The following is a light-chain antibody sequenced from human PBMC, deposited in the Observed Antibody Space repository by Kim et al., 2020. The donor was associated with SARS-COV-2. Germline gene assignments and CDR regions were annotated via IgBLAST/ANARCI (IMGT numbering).Light chain of an antibody. CDR2: VAS. V-gene: IGKV1-17*03. CDR3: LQHNDYPRT. CDR1: QGISNY. Sequence: DIQMTQSPSAMSASVRDRVTITCRVSQGISNYLAWFQQKPGKVPKRLIYVASSLQSGVPSRFSGSGSGTEFTLTISSLQPEDFATYYCLQHNDYPRTFGQETKVDIK. J-gene: IGKJ1*01.